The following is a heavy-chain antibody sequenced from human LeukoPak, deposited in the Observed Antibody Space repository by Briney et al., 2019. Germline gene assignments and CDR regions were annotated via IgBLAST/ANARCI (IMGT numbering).Heavy chain of an antibody. CDR2: IYYSGST. Sequence: SETLSLTCTVSGGSISSYYWSWIRQPPGKGLEWIGYIYYSGSTNYNPSLKSRVTISVDTSKNQFSLKLSSVTAADTAVCYCARGQYYDFWSGYYPFDYWGQGTLVTVSS. CDR3: ARGQYYDFWSGYYPFDY. CDR1: GGSISSYY. D-gene: IGHD3-3*01. J-gene: IGHJ4*02. V-gene: IGHV4-59*01.